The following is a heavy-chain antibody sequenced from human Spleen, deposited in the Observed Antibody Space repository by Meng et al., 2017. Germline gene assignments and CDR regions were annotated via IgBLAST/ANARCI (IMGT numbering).Heavy chain of an antibody. CDR3: ARGSFSSGWGI. CDR2: MSHSGST. V-gene: IGHV4-4*02. CDR1: GGSISSSNC. J-gene: IGHJ4*02. Sequence: QVQLQESGPGLVKPSGALSLTCAVSGGSISSSNCWTWVRQPPGKGLDWIGEMSHSGSTNYNPSLKSRVTISLDESKNQFSLKLNSVTAADTAVYYCARGSFSSGWGIWGQGTLVTVSS. D-gene: IGHD6-19*01.